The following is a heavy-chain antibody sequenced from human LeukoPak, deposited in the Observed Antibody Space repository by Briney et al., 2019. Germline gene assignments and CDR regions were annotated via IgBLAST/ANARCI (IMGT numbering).Heavy chain of an antibody. D-gene: IGHD3-9*01. CDR2: IWYDGGNK. Sequence: GRSLRLSCAASGFTFSSYGMHWVRQAPGKGLEWVAVIWYDGGNKYYADSVKGRFTISRDNSKNTLYLQMNSLRAEDTAVYYCARGVGQWHILTGYYSYFDYWGQGTLVTVSS. CDR3: ARGVGQWHILTGYYSYFDY. CDR1: GFTFSSYG. J-gene: IGHJ4*02. V-gene: IGHV3-33*01.